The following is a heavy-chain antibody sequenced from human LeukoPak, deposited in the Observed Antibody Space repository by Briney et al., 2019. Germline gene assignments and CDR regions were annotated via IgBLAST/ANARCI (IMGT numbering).Heavy chain of an antibody. V-gene: IGHV3-7*01. CDR2: IKQDGSEK. Sequence: GGSLRLSCAASGFTFSSYWMSWVRQAPGKGLEWVANIKQDGSEKYYVDSVKGQFTISRDNAKNSLYLHRNSLRAEDTAVYNCASTDDYVWGSYPYWGQGTLVPVSS. CDR3: ASTDDYVWGSYPY. J-gene: IGHJ4*02. D-gene: IGHD3-16*02. CDR1: GFTFSSYW.